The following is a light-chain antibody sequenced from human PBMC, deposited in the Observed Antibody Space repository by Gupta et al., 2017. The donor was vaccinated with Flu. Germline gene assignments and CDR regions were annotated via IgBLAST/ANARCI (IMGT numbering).Light chain of an antibody. V-gene: IGKV1-39*01. J-gene: IGKJ4*01. CDR3: QQSDSTALT. CDR2: AAS. CDR1: QSISSY. Sequence: DIQMTQSPSSLSASVGDRVTITCRASQSISSYLNCYQQKPGKAPKLLIYAASSLQSGVPSRFSGSASGTDFTLTISMLQPEDFATYYCQQSDSTALTFGGGTKVEIK.